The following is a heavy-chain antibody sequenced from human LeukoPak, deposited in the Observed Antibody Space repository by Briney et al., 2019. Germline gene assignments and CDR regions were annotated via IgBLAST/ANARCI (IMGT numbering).Heavy chain of an antibody. D-gene: IGHD6-13*01. Sequence: GGSLRLSCAASGFAVSGNYMSWVRQAPGRGLEWVSVIYSGGSTYYADSVKGRFTISRDNSKNTLYLQMNSLRAEDTAVYYCARGEGGIAAAGTDFWGQGTLVTVSS. J-gene: IGHJ4*02. CDR1: GFAVSGNY. CDR2: IYSGGST. CDR3: ARGEGGIAAAGTDF. V-gene: IGHV3-53*01.